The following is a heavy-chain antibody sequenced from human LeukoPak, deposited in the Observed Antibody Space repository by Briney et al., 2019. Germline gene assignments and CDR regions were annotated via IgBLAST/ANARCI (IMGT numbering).Heavy chain of an antibody. Sequence: PGGSLRLSCAASGFTFSSYAMHWVRQAPGKGLEWVAVISYDGSNKYYADSVKGRFTISRDNSKNALYLQMNSLRAEDTAVYYCARGRIVGAKAIDYWGQGTLVTVSS. D-gene: IGHD1-26*01. J-gene: IGHJ4*02. CDR1: GFTFSSYA. CDR2: ISYDGSNK. CDR3: ARGRIVGAKAIDY. V-gene: IGHV3-30*01.